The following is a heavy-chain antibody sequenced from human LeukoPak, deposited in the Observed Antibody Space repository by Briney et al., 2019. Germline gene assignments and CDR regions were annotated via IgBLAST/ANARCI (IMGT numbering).Heavy chain of an antibody. CDR1: GFTFSSYS. CDR3: ARDGSEGWELKHDY. V-gene: IGHV3-48*01. Sequence: GGSLRLSGAASGFTFSSYSMNWVRQAPGKWLEGVSYISSSSSTISYAASVKGRFTFSRDNAKNSLYLQMNSLRAEDTAVYYCARDGSEGWELKHDYWGQGTLVTVSS. CDR2: ISSSSSTI. J-gene: IGHJ4*02. D-gene: IGHD1-26*01.